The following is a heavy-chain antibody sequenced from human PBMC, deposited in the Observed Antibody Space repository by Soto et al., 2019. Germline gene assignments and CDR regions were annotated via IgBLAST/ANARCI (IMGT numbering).Heavy chain of an antibody. V-gene: IGHV4-30-4*01. CDR1: GGSISIEDYY. CDR3: AREGSSSPEYFDF. J-gene: IGHJ4*02. CDR2: IYYTGRT. Sequence: SETLSLTFSFSGGSISIEDYYWTWIRHPPGEGLEWIGYIYYTGRTSSTPSLESRVTISIDTSKNQFSLKLSSVSAADTAVYYCAREGSSSPEYFDFWGPGTLVTVSS. D-gene: IGHD2-15*01.